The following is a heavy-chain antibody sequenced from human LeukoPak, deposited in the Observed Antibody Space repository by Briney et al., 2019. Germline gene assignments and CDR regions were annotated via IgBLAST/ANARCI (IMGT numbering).Heavy chain of an antibody. Sequence: ASVKVSCTASGYTFTSCYMHWVRQAPGQGLEWMGIINPSNGATSYAQKFQGRVTMTRDTSTSTVYMELSSLRSEDTAVYYCATAPPSGTYYYFDYWGQGTLVTVSS. CDR2: INPSNGAT. D-gene: IGHD1-26*01. J-gene: IGHJ4*02. CDR3: ATAPPSGTYYYFDY. V-gene: IGHV1-46*01. CDR1: GYTFTSCY.